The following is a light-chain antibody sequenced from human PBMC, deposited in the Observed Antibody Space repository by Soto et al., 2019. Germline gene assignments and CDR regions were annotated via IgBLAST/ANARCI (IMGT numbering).Light chain of an antibody. CDR1: QSFSSSN. CDR2: SAS. J-gene: IGKJ4*01. CDR3: QRYGGSPPVT. V-gene: IGKV3-20*01. Sequence: EVVSTQSPGTLSLSPGERATLSCRASQSFSSSNLAWYQHKPGQPPKLIVYSASRRATGIPDRFSGSGSGRDFTLTIIRMETDDFAVYYCQRYGGSPPVTFGGGTKVDIK.